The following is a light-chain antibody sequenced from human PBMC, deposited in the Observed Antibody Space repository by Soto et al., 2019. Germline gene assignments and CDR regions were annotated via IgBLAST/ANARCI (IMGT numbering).Light chain of an antibody. J-gene: IGLJ2*01. CDR3: AAWDDRLNDPRVE. CDR2: RDV. CDR1: SSNIGTNA. V-gene: IGLV1-44*01. Sequence: QSVLTQPPSASGTPGQRVTISCSGSSSNIGTNAVHWYQQFPGSAPKLLIHRDVQRPPGVPDQFSGSKSGTSASLAISGLQSDDEADYYCAAWDDRLNDPRVEFGGGTKLTVL.